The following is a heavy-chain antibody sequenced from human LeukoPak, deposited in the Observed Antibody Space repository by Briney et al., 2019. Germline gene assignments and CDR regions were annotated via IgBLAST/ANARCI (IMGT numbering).Heavy chain of an antibody. CDR3: ARGAAQRVLDAFDI. CDR2: ISAYNGDT. CDR1: GYTFATYG. V-gene: IGHV1-18*01. D-gene: IGHD3-10*01. Sequence: ASVKVSCKASGYTFATYGISWVRQAPGQGLEWMGWISAYNGDTNYAQKLQGRVTMTTDTSTSTAYMELRSLRSDDTAVYYCARGAAQRVLDAFDIWGQGTMVTASS. J-gene: IGHJ3*02.